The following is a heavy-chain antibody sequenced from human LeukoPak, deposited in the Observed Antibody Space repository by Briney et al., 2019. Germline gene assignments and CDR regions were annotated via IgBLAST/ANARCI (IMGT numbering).Heavy chain of an antibody. CDR1: GYTFTPYG. CDR2: ISDYNGNT. D-gene: IGHD6-13*01. J-gene: IGHJ4*02. Sequence: ASVKVSCKASGYTFTPYGISWVRQAPGQGLEWMGWISDYNGNTNYAQKLQGRVTMTTDTSTNTAYMELRSLRSDDTAVYYCARRSSSWYAFDSWGQGTLVPVSS. CDR3: ARRSSSWYAFDS. V-gene: IGHV1-18*01.